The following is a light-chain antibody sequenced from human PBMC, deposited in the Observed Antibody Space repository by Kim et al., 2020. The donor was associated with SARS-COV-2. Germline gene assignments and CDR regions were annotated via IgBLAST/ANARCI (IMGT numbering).Light chain of an antibody. CDR2: GKN. Sequence: SSELTQDPDVSVALGQTVRITCQGDSLRSYYATWYQQKPGQAPILVIYGKNNRPSGIPDRFSGSRSGNTASLTITGAQAEDEADYYCNSRDSGDKVIFGG. CDR3: NSRDSGDKVI. CDR1: SLRSYY. J-gene: IGLJ2*01. V-gene: IGLV3-19*01.